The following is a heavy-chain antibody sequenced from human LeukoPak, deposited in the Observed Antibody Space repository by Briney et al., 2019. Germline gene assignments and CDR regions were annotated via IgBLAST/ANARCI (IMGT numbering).Heavy chain of an antibody. J-gene: IGHJ5*02. D-gene: IGHD4-11*01. CDR1: GGTFSSYA. Sequence: SVKVSCKASGGTFSSYAISWVRQAPGQGLEWMGGIIPIFGTANYDQKFQGRVTITPAESTSTAYMELSSLRSEDTAVYYCAKHQLPYSNSRWFDPWGQGTLVTVSS. CDR2: IIPIFGTA. CDR3: AKHQLPYSNSRWFDP. V-gene: IGHV1-69*13.